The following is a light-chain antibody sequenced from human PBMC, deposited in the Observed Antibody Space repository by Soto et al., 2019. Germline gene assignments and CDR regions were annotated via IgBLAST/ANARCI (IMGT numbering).Light chain of an antibody. Sequence: EIVLTQSPGTLSLSPGERATLSCRASQSVSSSYLAWYQQKPGQAPRLLIYGATSRATGILDRFSGSGSGSDFTLTISRLEREDFAVYYCQQYGSSPTGVTLGPGTKVDIK. CDR2: GAT. J-gene: IGKJ3*01. CDR3: QQYGSSPTGVT. V-gene: IGKV3-20*01. CDR1: QSVSSSY.